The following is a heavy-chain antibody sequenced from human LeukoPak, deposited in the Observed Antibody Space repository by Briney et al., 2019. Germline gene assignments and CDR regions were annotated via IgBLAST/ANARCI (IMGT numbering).Heavy chain of an antibody. D-gene: IGHD3-10*01. J-gene: IGHJ5*02. Sequence: KPSETLSLTCTVSGGSISSDNYQWSWIRQPPGKGLEWIGYINYSGSTYYNPSLKSRVTISVDTSKNHFSLKLSSVTAADTAVYYCARYGSGSTWFDPWGQGTLDTVSS. CDR1: GGSISSDNYQ. V-gene: IGHV4-30-4*01. CDR2: INYSGST. CDR3: ARYGSGSTWFDP.